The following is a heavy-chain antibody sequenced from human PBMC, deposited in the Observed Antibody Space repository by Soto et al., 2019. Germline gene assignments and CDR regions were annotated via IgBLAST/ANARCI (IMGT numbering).Heavy chain of an antibody. CDR1: GDSICAYC. Sequence: SETLSLTCTVSGDSICAYCWSWVRQPPGKGLEWIGNIHYNGNTKYNPSLKSRVSMSVDTSKNQFSLRLISVTAADTAKYFCAREGNLGRWLQPLDFWGQGTLVTVSS. J-gene: IGHJ4*02. D-gene: IGHD5-12*01. V-gene: IGHV4-59*01. CDR3: AREGNLGRWLQPLDF. CDR2: IHYNGNT.